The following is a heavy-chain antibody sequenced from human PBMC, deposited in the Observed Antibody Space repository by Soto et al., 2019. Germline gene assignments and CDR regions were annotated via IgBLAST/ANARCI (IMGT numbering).Heavy chain of an antibody. Sequence: ASVKVSCKVSGYTLTELSMHWVRQAPGKGLEWMGGFDPEDGETIYAQKFQGRVNMTEDTSPDTASLERRRTRSEATDVHFSSTVVRAVRGVDYWGQGTLVTVS. J-gene: IGHJ4*02. CDR1: GYTLTELS. D-gene: IGHD2-15*01. CDR3: STVVRAVRGVDY. CDR2: FDPEDGET. V-gene: IGHV1-24*01.